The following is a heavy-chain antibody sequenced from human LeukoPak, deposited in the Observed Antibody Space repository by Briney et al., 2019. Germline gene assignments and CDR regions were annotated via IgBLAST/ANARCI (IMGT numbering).Heavy chain of an antibody. J-gene: IGHJ6*02. CDR1: GFTFSSYS. V-gene: IGHV3-21*01. CDR3: ARHCSSTSCYFNYYGMDV. CDR2: ISSSSSYI. Sequence: GGSLRPSCAASGFTFSSYSMNWVRQAPGKGLEWVSSISSSSSYIYYADSVKGRFTISRDNAKNSLYLQMNSLRAEDTAVYYCARHCSSTSCYFNYYGMDVWGQGTTVTVSS. D-gene: IGHD2-2*01.